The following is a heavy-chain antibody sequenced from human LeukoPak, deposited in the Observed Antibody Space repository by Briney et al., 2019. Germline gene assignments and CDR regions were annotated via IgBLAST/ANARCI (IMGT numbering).Heavy chain of an antibody. D-gene: IGHD5-18*01. CDR2: IRYDGSNK. V-gene: IGHV3-30*02. Sequence: GGSLRLSCAASGFTFSSCGMHWVRQAPGKGLEWVAFIRYDGSNKYYADSVKGRFTISRDNSKNTLYLQMNSLRAEDTAVYYCAKDYLTWIQLWLDAFDIWGQGTMVTVSS. J-gene: IGHJ3*02. CDR1: GFTFSSCG. CDR3: AKDYLTWIQLWLDAFDI.